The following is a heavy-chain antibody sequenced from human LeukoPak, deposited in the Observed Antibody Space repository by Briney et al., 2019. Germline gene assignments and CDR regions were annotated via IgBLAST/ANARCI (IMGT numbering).Heavy chain of an antibody. CDR3: AMEASTKPVDY. CDR1: GGTFSSYA. J-gene: IGHJ4*02. Sequence: SVKVSCKASGGTFSSYAISWVRQAPGQGLEWMGRIIPIFDTTTYAQKFQGRVTITADESTSTAYMELSSLRSEDTAVYYCAMEASTKPVDYWGQGTLVTVSS. D-gene: IGHD1-26*01. CDR2: IIPIFDTT. V-gene: IGHV1-69*15.